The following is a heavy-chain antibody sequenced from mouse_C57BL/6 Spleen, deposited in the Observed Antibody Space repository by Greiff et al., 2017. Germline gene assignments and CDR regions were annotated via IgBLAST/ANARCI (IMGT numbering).Heavy chain of an antibody. CDR1: GYTFTSYW. Sequence: VQLQQPGAELVKPGASVKVSCKASGYTFTSYWMHWVKQRPGQGLEWIGMIHPSDSDTNYNQKFKGKATLTVDKSSSTAYMQLSSLTSEDSAVYYCAIHYYGSSRGFAYWGQGTLVTVSA. D-gene: IGHD1-1*01. CDR3: AIHYYGSSRGFAY. V-gene: IGHV1-74*01. CDR2: IHPSDSDT. J-gene: IGHJ3*01.